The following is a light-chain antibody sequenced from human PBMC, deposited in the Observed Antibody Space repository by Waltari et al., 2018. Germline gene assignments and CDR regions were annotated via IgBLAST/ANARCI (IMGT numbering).Light chain of an antibody. CDR1: QGISSF. CDR3: LQYNSYPFT. CDR2: AAS. Sequence: DIQMTQSTSSLSASVGDTVTITCRASQGISSFLNWFQQKPGKAPKLLIYAASSLESGVPSRFSGSESGTEFTLTISSLQPEDFAAYYCLQYNSYPFTFGPGTKLDIK. V-gene: IGKV1-17*01. J-gene: IGKJ3*01.